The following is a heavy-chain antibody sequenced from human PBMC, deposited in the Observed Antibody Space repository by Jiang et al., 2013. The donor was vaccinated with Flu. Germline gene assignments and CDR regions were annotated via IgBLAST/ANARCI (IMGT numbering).Heavy chain of an antibody. V-gene: IGHV3-21*01. CDR2: ISSSSSYI. CDR3: ARDSRVDYYYMDV. D-gene: IGHD5-12*01. J-gene: IGHJ6*03. CDR1: GFTFSSYS. Sequence: QLLESGGGLVKPGGSLRLSCAASGFTFSSYSMNWVRQAPGKGLEWVSSISSSSSYIYYADSVKGRFTISRDNAKNSLYLQMNSLRAEDTAVYYCARDSRVDYYYMDVWGKGTTVTVSS.